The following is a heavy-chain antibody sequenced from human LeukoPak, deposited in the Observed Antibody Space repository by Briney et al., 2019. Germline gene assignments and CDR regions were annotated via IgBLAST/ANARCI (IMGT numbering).Heavy chain of an antibody. D-gene: IGHD3-10*01. V-gene: IGHV1-24*01. Sequence: GASVKVSCKVSGYTLTELSMHWVRQAPGKGLEWMGGFDPEDGETIYAQKFQGRVTMTEDTSTDTAYVELSSLRSEDTAVYYCATVVGHYYGSGSLGAFDIWGQGTMVTVSS. J-gene: IGHJ3*02. CDR3: ATVVGHYYGSGSLGAFDI. CDR1: GYTLTELS. CDR2: FDPEDGET.